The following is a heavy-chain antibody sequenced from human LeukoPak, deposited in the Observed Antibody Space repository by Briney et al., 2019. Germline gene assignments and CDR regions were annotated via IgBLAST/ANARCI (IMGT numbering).Heavy chain of an antibody. CDR3: ARSAFLVTAPGLYYFDY. CDR1: GGSISSYY. V-gene: IGHV4-4*07. Sequence: SETLSLTCIVSGGSISSYYWSWIRQPAGKGLEWIGHIYNSGSTNYNPSLKGRVTMSVATSKNQFSLHLSSVTAADTAVYYCARSAFLVTAPGLYYFDYWGQGTLVAVSS. J-gene: IGHJ4*02. CDR2: IYNSGST. D-gene: IGHD6-13*01.